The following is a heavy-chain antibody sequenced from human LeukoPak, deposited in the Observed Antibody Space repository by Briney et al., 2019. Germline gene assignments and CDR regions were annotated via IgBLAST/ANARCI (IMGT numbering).Heavy chain of an antibody. CDR2: IYTSGST. Sequence: SETLSLTCAVYGGSFSGYYWSWIRQPAGKGLEWIGRIYTSGSTNYNPSLKSRVTISVDTSKNQFSLKLSSVTAADTAVYYCARGDCSGGSCLDYWGQGTLVTVSS. D-gene: IGHD2-15*01. V-gene: IGHV4-59*10. J-gene: IGHJ4*02. CDR3: ARGDCSGGSCLDY. CDR1: GGSFSGYY.